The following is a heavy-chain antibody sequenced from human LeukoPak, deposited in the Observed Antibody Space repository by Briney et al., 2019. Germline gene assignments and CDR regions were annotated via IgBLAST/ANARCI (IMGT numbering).Heavy chain of an antibody. CDR2: ISYDGSNK. V-gene: IGHV3-30-3*02. CDR1: GFTFSSYA. Sequence: GGSLRLSCAASGFTFSSYAMHWVRQAPGKGLEWVAVISYDGSNKYYADSVKGRFTISRDNSKNTLYLQMNSLRAEDTAVYYCAKSHCSSTSCYYYYYMDVWGKGTTVTVSS. CDR3: AKSHCSSTSCYYYYYMDV. J-gene: IGHJ6*03. D-gene: IGHD2-2*01.